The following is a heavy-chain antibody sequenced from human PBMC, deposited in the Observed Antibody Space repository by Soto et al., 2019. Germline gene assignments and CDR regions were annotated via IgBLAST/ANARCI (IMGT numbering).Heavy chain of an antibody. V-gene: IGHV3-74*01. CDR3: ARVGLGAFDAFDV. CDR1: GFTFSGYW. D-gene: IGHD1-26*01. CDR2: VNSDGSSR. J-gene: IGHJ3*01. Sequence: EVQLVESGGGLVQPGGSLRLSCAASGFTFSGYWMHWVRQVPGKGLVWVSRVNSDGSSRSYADSVKGRFTIARDNAKNTLHLEMNGLRAEDTAVYYCARVGLGAFDAFDVWGQGTLVTASS.